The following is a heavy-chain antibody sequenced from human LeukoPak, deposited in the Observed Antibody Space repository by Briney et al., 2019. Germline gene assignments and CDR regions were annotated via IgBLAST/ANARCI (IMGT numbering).Heavy chain of an antibody. V-gene: IGHV4-61*02. CDR2: IYTSGST. CDR3: ARGGIRARAYCGGDCYPLDY. CDR1: GGSISSGSYY. J-gene: IGHJ4*02. D-gene: IGHD2-21*02. Sequence: SETLSLTCTVSGGSISSGSYYWSWIRQPAGKGLEWIGRIYTSGSTNYNPSLKSRVTISVDTSKNQFSLKLSSVTAADTAVYYCARGGIRARAYCGGDCYPLDYWGQGTLVTVSS.